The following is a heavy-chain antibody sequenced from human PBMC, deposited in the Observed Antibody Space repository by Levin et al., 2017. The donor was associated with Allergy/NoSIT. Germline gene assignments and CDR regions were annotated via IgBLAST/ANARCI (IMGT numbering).Heavy chain of an antibody. CDR1: GGSISSGDYY. V-gene: IGHV4-30-4*01. J-gene: IGHJ4*02. Sequence: SQTLSLTCTVSGGSISSGDYYWSWIRQPPGKGLEWIGYIYYSGSTYYNPSLKSRVTISVDTSKNQFSLKLSSVTAADTAVYYCARFKQSSTSIDYWGQGTLVTVSS. CDR2: IYYSGST. CDR3: ARFKQSSTSIDY. D-gene: IGHD2-2*01.